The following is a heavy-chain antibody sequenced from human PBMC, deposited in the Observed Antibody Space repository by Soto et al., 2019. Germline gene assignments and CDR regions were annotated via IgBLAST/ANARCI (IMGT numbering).Heavy chain of an antibody. V-gene: IGHV3-23*01. CDR3: XXXXXXVPLRFDY. CDR1: GFTFSTYA. J-gene: IGHJ4*02. CDR2: ISSSSGST. D-gene: IGHD3-16*01. Sequence: EVQLLESGGGLVQPGGSLRLSCAASGFTFSTYAMAWVRQAPGKGLEWVSSISSSSGSTFYADSVKGRFTISRDNSEXXXXXXXXXXXXXXXXXXXXXXXXXXVPLRFDYWGQGTLVTVSS.